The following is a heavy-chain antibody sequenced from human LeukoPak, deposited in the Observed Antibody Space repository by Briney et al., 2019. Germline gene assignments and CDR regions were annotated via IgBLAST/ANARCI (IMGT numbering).Heavy chain of an antibody. Sequence: PSETLSLTCTVSGGSIRSSSHHWGWIRQTPGKGLEWIGSIYYTGNTYYNPSLRSRVTISVDTSKNQFSLRLNSGTAADTAVYYCARGGNEWQQLSLNWFDPWGQGTLVTVSS. V-gene: IGHV4-39*01. J-gene: IGHJ5*02. CDR1: GGSIRSSSHH. D-gene: IGHD5-24*01. CDR3: ARGGNEWQQLSLNWFDP. CDR2: IYYTGNT.